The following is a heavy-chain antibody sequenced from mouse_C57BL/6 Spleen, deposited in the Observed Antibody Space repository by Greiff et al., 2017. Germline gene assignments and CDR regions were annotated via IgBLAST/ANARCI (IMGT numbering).Heavy chain of an antibody. J-gene: IGHJ3*01. Sequence: QVQLKQSGAELVRPGASVTLSCKASGYTFTDYELHWVKQTPVHGLEWIGAIDPETGGTAYNQKFKGKAILTADKSSSTAYMELRSLTSEDSAVYYCTSDYRAWFAYWGQGTLVTVSA. V-gene: IGHV1-15*01. CDR1: GYTFTDYE. CDR2: IDPETGGT. CDR3: TSDYRAWFAY. D-gene: IGHD2-4*01.